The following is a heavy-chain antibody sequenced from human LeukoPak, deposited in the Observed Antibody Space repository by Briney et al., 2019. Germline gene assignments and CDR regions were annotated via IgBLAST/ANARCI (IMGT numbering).Heavy chain of an antibody. CDR3: ARYSGSPFPYYFDY. Sequence: PGGSLRLSCAASGFTFSSYWMSWVRQAPGKGLEWVANIKHDGSEKYYGDSVKGRFTISRDNARNSLYLQMNSLRAEDTAVYYCARYSGSPFPYYFDYWGQGTLVTVSS. V-gene: IGHV3-7*02. J-gene: IGHJ4*02. D-gene: IGHD1-26*01. CDR2: IKHDGSEK. CDR1: GFTFSSYW.